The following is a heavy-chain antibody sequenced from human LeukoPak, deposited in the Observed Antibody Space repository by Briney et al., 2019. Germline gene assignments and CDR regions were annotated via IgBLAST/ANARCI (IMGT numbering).Heavy chain of an antibody. J-gene: IGHJ4*02. D-gene: IGHD2-21*01. V-gene: IGHV3-11*03. CDR3: AGPTCLRGAYCITNF. Sequence: GGSLRLSCAASGFAFGDYHMSWIRQAPGKGLEWVSYISRSSDYKDFADSVRGRFTVSRDNAKNSMYLQMSSLRAEDTAVYYCAGPTCLRGAYCITNFWGQGTLVTVSS. CDR1: GFAFGDYH. CDR2: ISRSSDYK.